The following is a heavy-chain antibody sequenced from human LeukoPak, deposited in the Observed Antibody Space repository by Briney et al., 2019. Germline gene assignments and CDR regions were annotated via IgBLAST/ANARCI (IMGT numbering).Heavy chain of an antibody. J-gene: IGHJ3*02. CDR1: GGTFSSYA. D-gene: IGHD5-18*01. CDR2: IIPIFGTA. Sequence: ASVKVSCKASGGTFSSYAISWVRQAPGQGLECMGGIIPIFGTANYAQKFQGRVTITADKATSTAYMELSSLRSEDTAVYYCARVGAGYSYGYDHAFDIWGQGTMVTVSS. CDR3: ARVGAGYSYGYDHAFDI. V-gene: IGHV1-69*06.